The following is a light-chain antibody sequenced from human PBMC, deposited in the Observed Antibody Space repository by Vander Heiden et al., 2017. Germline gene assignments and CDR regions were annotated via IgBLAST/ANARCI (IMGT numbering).Light chain of an antibody. CDR1: QSVSSSY. Sequence: EIVLTPSPGTLSLSPGERATLACRASQSVSSSYLAWYQQKPGQAPRLLIYGASSRATGIPDRFSGSGSGTDFTLTISRLEPEDFAVYYCQQYCRSPPITFGQGTRLEIK. CDR2: GAS. J-gene: IGKJ5*01. V-gene: IGKV3-20*01. CDR3: QQYCRSPPIT.